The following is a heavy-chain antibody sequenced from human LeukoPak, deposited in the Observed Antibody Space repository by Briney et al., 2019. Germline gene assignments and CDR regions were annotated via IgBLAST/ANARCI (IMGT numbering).Heavy chain of an antibody. D-gene: IGHD1-1*01. J-gene: IGHJ6*03. CDR3: ARDTRERAYYYYYVDV. CDR2: INPSGGST. V-gene: IGHV1-46*01. CDR1: GYTFTSYY. Sequence: ASVKVSCKASGYTFTSYYMHWVRQAPGQGLEWMGIINPSGGSTSYAQMFQGRVTITTDESTSTAYMELSSLRSEDTAVYYCARDTRERAYYYYYVDVWGKGTTVTVSS.